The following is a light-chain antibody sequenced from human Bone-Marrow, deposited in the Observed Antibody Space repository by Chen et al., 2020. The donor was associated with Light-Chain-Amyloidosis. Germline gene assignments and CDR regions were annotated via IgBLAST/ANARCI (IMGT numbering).Light chain of an antibody. J-gene: IGKJ1*01. CDR2: LGS. CDR3: MQTLQTPT. Sequence: DIVMTQSPLSLSVTPGEPASISCRSSQSLLHINGYDYLNWYLQKPGQSPQLLLYLGSTRASGVPDRFSGSGSGTDFTLKVSRVEAEDVGVYYCMQTLQTPTFGQGTKVEIK. CDR1: QSLLHINGYDY. V-gene: IGKV2-28*01.